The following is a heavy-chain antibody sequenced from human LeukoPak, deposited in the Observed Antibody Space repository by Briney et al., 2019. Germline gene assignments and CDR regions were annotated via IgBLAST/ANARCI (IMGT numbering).Heavy chain of an antibody. CDR1: GFTFSSYG. D-gene: IGHD4-17*01. CDR2: IKSKTDGGTT. CDR3: TTDLLPISYGDYLDLDY. J-gene: IGHJ4*02. V-gene: IGHV3-15*01. Sequence: PGRSLRLSCAASGFTFSSYGMHWVRQAPGKGLEWVGRIKSKTDGGTTDYAAPVKGRFTISRDDSKNTLYLQMNSLKTEDTAVYYCTTDLLPISYGDYLDLDYWGQGTLVTVSS.